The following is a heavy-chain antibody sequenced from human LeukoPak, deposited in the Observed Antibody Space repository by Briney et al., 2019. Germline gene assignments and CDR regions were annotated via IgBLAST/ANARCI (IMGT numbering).Heavy chain of an antibody. CDR1: GYSISSGYY. Sequence: SETLSLTCTVPGYSISSGYYWGWIRQPPGKGLERIGSIYHSGSTNYNPSLKSRVTISVDTSKNQFSLKLSSVTAADTAVYYCARVGRGYRYFDYWGQGTLVTVSS. D-gene: IGHD5-12*01. CDR3: ARVGRGYRYFDY. J-gene: IGHJ4*02. CDR2: IYHSGST. V-gene: IGHV4-38-2*02.